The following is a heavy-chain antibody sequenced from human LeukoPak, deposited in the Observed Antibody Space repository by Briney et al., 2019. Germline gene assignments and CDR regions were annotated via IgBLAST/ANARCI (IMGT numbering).Heavy chain of an antibody. CDR3: ARDYGGNSGYYYYYMDV. CDR2: INHSGST. D-gene: IGHD4-23*01. Sequence: SETLSLTCAVYGGSFSGYYWSWIRQPPGKGLEWIGEINHSGSTNYNPSLKSRVTISVDTSKNQFSLKLSSVTAADTAVYYCARDYGGNSGYYYYYMDVWGKGTTVTVSS. J-gene: IGHJ6*03. CDR1: GGSFSGYY. V-gene: IGHV4-34*01.